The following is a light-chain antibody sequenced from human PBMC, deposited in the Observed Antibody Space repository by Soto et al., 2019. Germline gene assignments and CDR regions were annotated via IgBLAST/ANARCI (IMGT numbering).Light chain of an antibody. Sequence: DIPMTQSPSSLSASVGDSVTITCRASQNIKTYLNWYQQKPGKAPNLLIYAASSLHSGVPSRFSGSGSGTEFTLTISSLQPEDFATYYCQQSFSSPPWTFGQGTKVEIK. CDR3: QQSFSSPPWT. V-gene: IGKV1-39*01. CDR1: QNIKTY. J-gene: IGKJ1*01. CDR2: AAS.